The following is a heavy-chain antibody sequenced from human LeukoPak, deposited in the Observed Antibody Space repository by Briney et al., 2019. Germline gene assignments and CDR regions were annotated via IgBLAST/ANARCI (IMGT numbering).Heavy chain of an antibody. CDR3: AKSQDYGGYGNWFDP. V-gene: IGHV3-9*01. D-gene: IGHD4-17*01. CDR1: GFTFDDYA. CDR2: ISWNSGSI. Sequence: GGSLRLSCAASGFTFDDYAMHWVRQAPGKGLVWVSGISWNSGSIGYADSVKGRFTISRDNAKNSLYLQMNSLRAEDTALYYCAKSQDYGGYGNWFDPWGQGTLVTVSS. J-gene: IGHJ5*02.